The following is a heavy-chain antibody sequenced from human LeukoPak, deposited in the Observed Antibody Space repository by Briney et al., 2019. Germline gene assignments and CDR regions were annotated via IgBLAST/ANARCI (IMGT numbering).Heavy chain of an antibody. CDR3: ARSYYCGGDCYSFYFDY. CDR1: GFTFSSYE. CDR2: ISSSGNTI. Sequence: GGSLRLSCAASGFTFSSYEMNWVRQAPGKGLEWVSYISSSGNTIYYADSVEGRFTISRDNAKNSLYLQMNSLRAEDTAVYYCARSYYCGGDCYSFYFDYWGQGTLVIVSS. V-gene: IGHV3-48*03. D-gene: IGHD2-21*02. J-gene: IGHJ4*02.